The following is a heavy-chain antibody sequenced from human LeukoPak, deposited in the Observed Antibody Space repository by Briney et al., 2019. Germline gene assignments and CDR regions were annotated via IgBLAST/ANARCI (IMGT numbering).Heavy chain of an antibody. Sequence: GGSLRLSCAASGFTFSSYSMNWVRQAPGKGLEWVSYISSSSSTIYYADSVKGRFTISRDNAKNSLYLQMNSLRAEDTAVYYCARDGCGSGSSTPTFDYWGQGTLVTVSS. V-gene: IGHV3-48*04. D-gene: IGHD3-10*01. CDR1: GFTFSSYS. CDR2: ISSSSSTI. CDR3: ARDGCGSGSSTPTFDY. J-gene: IGHJ4*02.